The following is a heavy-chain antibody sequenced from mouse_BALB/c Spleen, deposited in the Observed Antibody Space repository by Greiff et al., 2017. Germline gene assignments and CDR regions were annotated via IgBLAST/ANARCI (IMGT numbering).Heavy chain of an antibody. Sequence: LVESGPGLVAPSQSLSITCTVSGFSLTSYDISWIRQPPGKGLEWLGVIWTGGGTNYNSAFMSRLSISKDNSKSQVFLNMNSLQTDDTAIYYCVRDNGSSWRYFDYWGQGTTLTVSS. CDR2: IWTGGGT. V-gene: IGHV2-9-2*01. CDR3: VRDNGSSWRYFDY. D-gene: IGHD1-1*01. CDR1: GFSLTSYD. J-gene: IGHJ2*01.